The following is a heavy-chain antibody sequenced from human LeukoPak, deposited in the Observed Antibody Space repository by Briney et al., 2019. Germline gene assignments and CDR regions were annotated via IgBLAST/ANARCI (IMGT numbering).Heavy chain of an antibody. J-gene: IGHJ6*03. V-gene: IGHV3-30*18. CDR1: GFTFSSYG. Sequence: GRSLRLSCAASGFTFSSYGMHWVRQAPGKGLEWVAVIWYGGSNEYYADSVKGRFTISRDNSKKTLYLQMNSLKTEDTAVYYCAKDGEAYCGGDCYSPDYYYYMDVWGKGTTVTVSS. CDR3: AKDGEAYCGGDCYSPDYYYYMDV. D-gene: IGHD2-21*01. CDR2: IWYGGSNE.